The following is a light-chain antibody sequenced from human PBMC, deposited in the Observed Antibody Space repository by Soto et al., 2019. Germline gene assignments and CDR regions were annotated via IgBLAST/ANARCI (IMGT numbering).Light chain of an antibody. J-gene: IGKJ1*01. CDR3: QQYNNSPLT. CDR1: QTVGTF. CDR2: GAS. Sequence: EIVLTRSPAALPLSPGERATLSCRASQTVGTFLAWYQQKPGQAPRLLVHGASRRATGVPDRFSGSGSGTDFTLTISGLESEDFALYYCQQYNNSPLTFGQGTKVDNK. V-gene: IGKV3-11*01.